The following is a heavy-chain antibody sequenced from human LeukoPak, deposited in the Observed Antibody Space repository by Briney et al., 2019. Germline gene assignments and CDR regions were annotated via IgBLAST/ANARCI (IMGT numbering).Heavy chain of an antibody. J-gene: IGHJ3*02. V-gene: IGHV3-43*01. CDR2: ISWDGGST. CDR1: GFTFDDYT. D-gene: IGHD3-22*01. Sequence: PGGSLRLSCAASGFTFDDYTMHWVRQAPGKGLEWVSLISWDGGSTYYADSVKGRFTISRDNSKNSLYLQMNSLRTEDTAVYYCAKDRSSGYYPDAFDIWGQGTMVTVSS. CDR3: AKDRSSGYYPDAFDI.